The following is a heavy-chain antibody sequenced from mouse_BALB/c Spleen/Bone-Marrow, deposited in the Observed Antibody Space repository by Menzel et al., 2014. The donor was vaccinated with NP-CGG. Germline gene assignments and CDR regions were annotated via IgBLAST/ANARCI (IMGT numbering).Heavy chain of an antibody. CDR1: GFTFSSFG. CDR3: TRKGALITHYYAMDY. J-gene: IGHJ4*01. Sequence: EVQRVESGGGLAQPGGSRKLSCAASGFTFSSFGMHWVRQAPEKGLEWVAYISSGSSTIYYADTVKGRFTISRDNPKNTLFLQMTSLRSEDTAMHYCTRKGALITHYYAMDYWGQGTSVTVSS. CDR2: ISSGSSTI. D-gene: IGHD2-4*01. V-gene: IGHV5-17*02.